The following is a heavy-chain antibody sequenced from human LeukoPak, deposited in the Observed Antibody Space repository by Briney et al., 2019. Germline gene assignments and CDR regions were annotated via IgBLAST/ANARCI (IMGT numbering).Heavy chain of an antibody. CDR3: ATITTHYYASYGALVGAFDI. CDR1: GGSISSGSYY. V-gene: IGHV4-61*02. CDR2: IYTSGST. D-gene: IGHD3-22*01. Sequence: KTSETLSLTCTVSGGSISSGSYYWSWIRQPAGKGLEWIGRIYTSGSTNYNPSLKSRVTISVDTSKNQFSLKLSSVTAADTALYPCATITTHYYASYGALVGAFDIWGQGTMVTVSS. J-gene: IGHJ3*02.